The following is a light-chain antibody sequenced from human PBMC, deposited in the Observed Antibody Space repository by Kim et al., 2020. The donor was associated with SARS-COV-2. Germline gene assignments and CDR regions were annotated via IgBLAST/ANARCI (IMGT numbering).Light chain of an antibody. V-gene: IGKV1-27*01. CDR2: AAS. CDR1: QGISNF. CDR3: QKYDSVPLS. Sequence: DIQMTQSPSSLSASVGDRVSITCRANQGISNFLAWYQQKPGKVPTLLIYAASSLHSGVPSRFSGSGFGTDFTLTISNLQPEDVATYYCQKYDSVPLSFGGGTKVDIK. J-gene: IGKJ4*01.